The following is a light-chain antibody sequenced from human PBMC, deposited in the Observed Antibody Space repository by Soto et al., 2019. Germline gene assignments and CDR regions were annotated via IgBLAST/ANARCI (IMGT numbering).Light chain of an antibody. CDR2: AAS. CDR1: QSISGY. CDR3: QQSYSFPKT. V-gene: IGKV1-39*01. Sequence: DIQMTQSPSSLSASVGDRVTITCRASQSISGYLNWYQQKPGSAPKLLIYAASSLQSGVPSRLSGGGSGTDFTLTISSLQPEDFATYYCQQSYSFPKTFGQGTKVDIK. J-gene: IGKJ1*01.